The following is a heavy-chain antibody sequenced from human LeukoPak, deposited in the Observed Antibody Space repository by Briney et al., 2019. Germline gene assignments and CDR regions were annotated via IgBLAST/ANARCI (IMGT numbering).Heavy chain of an antibody. CDR2: ISSSSSYI. CDR1: GFTFSNAW. D-gene: IGHD4-23*01. Sequence: GGSLRLSCTASGFTFSNAWMNWVRQAPGKGLEWVSSISSSSSYIYYADSVKGRFTISRDNAKNSLYLQMNSLRAEDTAVYYCARERDGGKRGTFDYWRQGTLVTVSS. CDR3: ARERDGGKRGTFDY. J-gene: IGHJ4*02. V-gene: IGHV3-21*01.